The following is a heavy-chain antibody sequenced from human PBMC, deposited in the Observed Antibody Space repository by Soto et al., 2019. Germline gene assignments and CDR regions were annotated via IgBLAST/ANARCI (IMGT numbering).Heavy chain of an antibody. J-gene: IGHJ3*02. CDR2: IYYSGSA. Sequence: QAQLQESGPGLAKPSETLSLACTVSSGSTTSHYWSWIRQPPGKGLEWIGCIYYSGSATYNPSLKGRVTISLDTSQNQFSLKLSSLTAADTAVYYCARHRFRSCNGGGCLYDAFDIWGQGTMVSVSS. D-gene: IGHD2-15*01. CDR3: ARHRFRSCNGGGCLYDAFDI. V-gene: IGHV4-59*11. CDR1: SGSTTSHY.